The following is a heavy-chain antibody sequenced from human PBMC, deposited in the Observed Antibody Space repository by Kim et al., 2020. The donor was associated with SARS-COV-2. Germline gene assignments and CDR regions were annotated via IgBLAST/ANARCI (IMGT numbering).Heavy chain of an antibody. V-gene: IGHV1-3*01. J-gene: IGHJ4*02. CDR1: GYTFYTYA. D-gene: IGHD3-22*01. Sequence: ASVKVSCKASGYTFYTYAMHWVRQAPGQRLEWMGWINGGNGYIEYSKKFQGRVTITRDTSAQTAYMYLSSLRSEDTALYYCARDHRNSSGYYSFDYWGQG. CDR2: INGGNGYI. CDR3: ARDHRNSSGYYSFDY.